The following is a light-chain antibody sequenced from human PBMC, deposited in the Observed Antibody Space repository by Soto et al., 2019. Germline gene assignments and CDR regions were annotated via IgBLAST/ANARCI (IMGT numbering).Light chain of an antibody. V-gene: IGKV1-39*01. CDR1: QSISRS. Sequence: DIQMTQSPSTLSASVGDRVTITCRTSQSISRSLDWYQQKAGKAPKLLIYGASTLQSGVPLRFSGSGSGTDFTLTISSLQREDFATYYCQESYSFLWGTCGQGTKVDIK. J-gene: IGKJ1*01. CDR2: GAS. CDR3: QESYSFLWGT.